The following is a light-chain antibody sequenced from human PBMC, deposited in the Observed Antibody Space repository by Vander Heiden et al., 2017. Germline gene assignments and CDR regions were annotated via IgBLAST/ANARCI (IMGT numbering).Light chain of an antibody. CDR1: QGISSY. V-gene: IGKV1D-43*01. Sequence: AIRMTQSPFSLSASVGDRVTITCWASQGISSYLAWYQQKPAKAPNLFIYCASSPSRFSGSGSGTDYTLTISSLQPEDCATYYCQQYDNTLRLTFGGGTNVEIK. CDR2: CAS. CDR3: QQYDNTLRLT. J-gene: IGKJ4*01.